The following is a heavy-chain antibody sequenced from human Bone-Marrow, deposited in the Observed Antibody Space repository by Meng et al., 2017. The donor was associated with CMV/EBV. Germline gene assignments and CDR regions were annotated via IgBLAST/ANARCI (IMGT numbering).Heavy chain of an antibody. CDR2: TYYRSKWYN. Sequence: SQTLSLTCAISGDSVSSNSAAWNWIRQSPSRGLEWLGRTYYRSKWYNDYAVSVKGRITINPDTSKNQFSLQLNSVTPEDTAVYYCARERFDHGSGSYGYYYYGMDVWGQGTTVTVSS. D-gene: IGHD3-10*01. CDR3: ARERFDHGSGSYGYYYYGMDV. CDR1: GDSVSSNSAA. J-gene: IGHJ6*02. V-gene: IGHV6-1*01.